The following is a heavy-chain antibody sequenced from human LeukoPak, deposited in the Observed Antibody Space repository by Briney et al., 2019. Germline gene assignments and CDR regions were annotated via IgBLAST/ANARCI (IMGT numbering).Heavy chain of an antibody. CDR2: IYYSGST. CDR1: GGSISSYY. Sequence: SETLSLTCTVSGGSISSYYWSWIRQPPGKGLEWIGYIYYSGSTNYNPSLKSRVTISVDTSKNQFSLKLSSVTAADTAVYYCARGASRGYSYGFFDWFDPWGQGTLVTVSS. CDR3: ARGASRGYSYGFFDWFDP. J-gene: IGHJ5*02. V-gene: IGHV4-59*12. D-gene: IGHD5-18*01.